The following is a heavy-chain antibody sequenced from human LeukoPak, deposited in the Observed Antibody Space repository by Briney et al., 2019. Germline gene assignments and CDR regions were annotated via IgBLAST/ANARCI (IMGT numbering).Heavy chain of an antibody. Sequence: GESLRISCKGSGYSFTSYWISWVRQMPGKGLEWMGIIYPGDSDTRYSPSFQGQVTISADKSISTAYLQWSSLKASDTAMYYCARRGYCSGGSCYFDAFDIWGQGTMVTVSS. CDR2: IYPGDSDT. V-gene: IGHV5-51*01. CDR1: GYSFTSYW. D-gene: IGHD2-15*01. CDR3: ARRGYCSGGSCYFDAFDI. J-gene: IGHJ3*02.